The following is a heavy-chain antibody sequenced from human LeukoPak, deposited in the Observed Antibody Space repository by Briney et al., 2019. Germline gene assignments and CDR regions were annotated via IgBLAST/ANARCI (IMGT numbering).Heavy chain of an antibody. J-gene: IGHJ5*02. D-gene: IGHD3-3*01. CDR1: GGSVSSGSYY. Sequence: PSETLSLTCTVSGGSVSSGSYYWSWIRQPPGKGLEWIGYIYYSGSTNYNPSLKSRVTISVDTSKNQFSLKLSSVTAADTAVYYCARGPAYYDFWSGYYENNWFDPWGQGTLVTVSS. CDR2: IYYSGST. V-gene: IGHV4-61*01. CDR3: ARGPAYYDFWSGYYENNWFDP.